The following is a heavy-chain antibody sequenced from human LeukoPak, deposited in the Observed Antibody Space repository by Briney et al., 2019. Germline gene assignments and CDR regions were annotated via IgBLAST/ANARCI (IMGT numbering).Heavy chain of an antibody. CDR2: ISGSGGST. D-gene: IGHD2-8*01. CDR3: AKDGVAGEVY. Sequence: GGSLRLSCTASGFTFSSYAMSWVRQAPGKGLEWVSAISGSGGSTYYADSVQGRFTISRDNSKNTLYLQMNGLRAEDKAVYYCAKDGVAGEVYWGQGTLVTVS. J-gene: IGHJ4*02. CDR1: GFTFSSYA. V-gene: IGHV3-23*01.